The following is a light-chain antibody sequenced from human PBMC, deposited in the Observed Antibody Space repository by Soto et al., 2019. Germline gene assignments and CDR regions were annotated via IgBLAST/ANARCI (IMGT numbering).Light chain of an antibody. CDR2: GAS. CDR1: QSFDTY. CDR3: PHSYSAPMP. Sequence: SPAALSASVGDRVTITCRASQSFDTYLSWFQQKPGKAPKLLIYGASRLQSGVPSRFSGSGTGTDFTLTISSLQAEDVALYHCPHSYSAPMPFGQGTLPEV. J-gene: IGKJ5*01. V-gene: IGKV1-39*01.